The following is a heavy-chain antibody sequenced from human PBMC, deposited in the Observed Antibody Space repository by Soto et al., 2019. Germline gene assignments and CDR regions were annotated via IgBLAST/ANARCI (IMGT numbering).Heavy chain of an antibody. J-gene: IGHJ5*02. CDR2: ISSSSSYT. CDR1: GFTFSSYS. CDR3: ARARIAAATLFDH. Sequence: PGGSLRLSCAASGFTFSSYSMNWVRQAPGKGLEWVSSISSSSSYTYYADSVKGRFTISRDNAKNSLYLQMNSLRAEDTAVYYCARARIAAATLFDHWGQGTLVTVSS. D-gene: IGHD6-13*01. V-gene: IGHV3-21*01.